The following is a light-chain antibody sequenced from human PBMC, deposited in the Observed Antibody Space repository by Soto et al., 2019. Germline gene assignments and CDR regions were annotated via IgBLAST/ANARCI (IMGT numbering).Light chain of an antibody. J-gene: IGLJ1*01. CDR1: SNDVGHFNY. CDR2: DVS. Sequence: QSALAQPASVSGSPGQSITISCTGTSNDVGHFNYVSWFQQHPGKAPKLLIFDVSNWPSGVSDRFSGSKSGNTASLTISGLQPEDEADYYCTSFTTSNTFVVGSGTKLTVL. CDR3: TSFTTSNTFV. V-gene: IGLV2-14*03.